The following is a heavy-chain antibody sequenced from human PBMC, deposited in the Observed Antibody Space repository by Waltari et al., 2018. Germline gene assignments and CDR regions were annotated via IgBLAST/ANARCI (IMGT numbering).Heavy chain of an antibody. D-gene: IGHD3-22*01. CDR2: IYYSGST. Sequence: QLQLQESGPGLVKPSETLSLTCTVSGGSISSSSYYWGWIRQPPGKGLEWIGSIYYSGSTYYNPSLKSRVTISVDTSKNQFSLKLSSVTAADTAVYYCAVLVVMGGFDYWGQGTLVTVSS. CDR1: GGSISSSSYY. V-gene: IGHV4-39*01. CDR3: AVLVVMGGFDY. J-gene: IGHJ4*02.